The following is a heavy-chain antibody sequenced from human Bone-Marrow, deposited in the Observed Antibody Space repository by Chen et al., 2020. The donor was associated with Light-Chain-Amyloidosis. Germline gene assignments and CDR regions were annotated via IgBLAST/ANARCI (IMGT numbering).Heavy chain of an antibody. CDR3: AYAEIVGVSS. V-gene: IGHV4-38-2*01. CDR2: IYHSGST. J-gene: IGHJ4*02. D-gene: IGHD1-26*01. CDR1: GYSISSGYY. Sequence: VKPSETLSLTCAVSGYSISSGYYWGWIRQPPGKGLEWIGSIYHSGSTSYNPSLKSXXTXXVDTSXXXXXXKLSSVTAADTAVYYCAYAEIVGVSSWGQGTLVTVSS.